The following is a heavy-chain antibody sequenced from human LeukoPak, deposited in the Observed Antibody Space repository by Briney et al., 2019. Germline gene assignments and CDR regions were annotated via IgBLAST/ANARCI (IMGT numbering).Heavy chain of an antibody. Sequence: SQTLSLTCAISGDSVSSNSAAWIWIRQSPSRGLEWLGRTYYRSKWYNDYAVSVKSRITINPDTYKNQFSLQLNSVTPEDTAVYYCARDRVISGSYALDYWGQGTLVTVSS. D-gene: IGHD1-26*01. CDR1: GDSVSSNSAA. V-gene: IGHV6-1*01. CDR2: TYYRSKWYN. CDR3: ARDRVISGSYALDY. J-gene: IGHJ4*02.